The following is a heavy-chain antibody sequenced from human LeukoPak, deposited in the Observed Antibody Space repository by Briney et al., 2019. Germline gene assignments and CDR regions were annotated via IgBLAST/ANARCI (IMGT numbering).Heavy chain of an antibody. D-gene: IGHD5-24*01. J-gene: IGHJ4*02. CDR2: IYYSGST. V-gene: IGHV4-39*07. CDR3: ARGRRWLQLGFDY. Sequence: SETLSLTCTVSGGSISSSSYYWGWIRQPPGKGLEWIGGIYYSGSTYYNPSLKSRVTISVDTPKNQFSLKLSSVTAADTAVYYCARGRRWLQLGFDYWGQGTLVTVSS. CDR1: GGSISSSSYY.